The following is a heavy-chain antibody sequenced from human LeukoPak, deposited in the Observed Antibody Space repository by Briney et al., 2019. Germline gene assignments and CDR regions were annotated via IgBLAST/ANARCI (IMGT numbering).Heavy chain of an antibody. Sequence: GASVKVSCKASRYTFTGYYIHWVRQAPGQGLEWMGRLNPNTGGTNYAQNFQGRVTMTRDTSISTVYMELSSLRSDDTALYYCARVPRSGSYIYFDYWGQGTLVTVSS. J-gene: IGHJ4*02. D-gene: IGHD3-10*01. V-gene: IGHV1-2*06. CDR1: RYTFTGYY. CDR3: ARVPRSGSYIYFDY. CDR2: LNPNTGGT.